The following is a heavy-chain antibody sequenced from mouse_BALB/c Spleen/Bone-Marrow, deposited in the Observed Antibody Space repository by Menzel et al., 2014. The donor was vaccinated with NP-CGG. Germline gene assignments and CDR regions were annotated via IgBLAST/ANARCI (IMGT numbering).Heavy chain of an antibody. CDR1: GFTFSSFG. V-gene: IGHV5-17*02. Sequence: EVQRVESGGGLVQPGGSRKLSCAASGFTFSSFGMHWVRQAPEKGLEWVAYISSGSSTIYYADTLKGRFTISRDNPKNSRCLQMTSLRSEDTAMYYCARSRLRGYYFDYWGQGTTLTVSS. CDR2: ISSGSSTI. D-gene: IGHD3-2*02. J-gene: IGHJ2*01. CDR3: ARSRLRGYYFDY.